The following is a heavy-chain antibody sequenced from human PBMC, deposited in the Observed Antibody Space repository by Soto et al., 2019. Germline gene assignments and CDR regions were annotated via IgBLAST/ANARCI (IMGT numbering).Heavy chain of an antibody. CDR1: GYTFTSYG. D-gene: IGHD3-22*01. J-gene: IGHJ4*02. CDR2: ISAYNGNT. Sequence: ASVKVSCKASGYTFTSYGISWVRQAPGQGLEWMGWISAYNGNTNYAQKLQGRVTMTADTSTSTVYMELRSLRSDDTAVYYCARKESGYYVGYWGQGTLVTVSS. V-gene: IGHV1-18*01. CDR3: ARKESGYYVGY.